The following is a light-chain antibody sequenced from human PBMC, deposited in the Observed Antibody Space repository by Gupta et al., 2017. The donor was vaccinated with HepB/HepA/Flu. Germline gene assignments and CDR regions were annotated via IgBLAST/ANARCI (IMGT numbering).Light chain of an antibody. Sequence: DIVMTQSPDSPALSLGERATTTRKSSQSVLYSSNNKNYLAWYQQKPGQPPKLLIYWASTRESGVPDRFSGSGSGTDFTLTISSLQAEDVAVYYCQQYYSTPQLTFGGGTKVEIK. V-gene: IGKV4-1*01. CDR2: WAS. J-gene: IGKJ4*01. CDR3: QQYYSTPQLT. CDR1: QSVLYSSNNKNY.